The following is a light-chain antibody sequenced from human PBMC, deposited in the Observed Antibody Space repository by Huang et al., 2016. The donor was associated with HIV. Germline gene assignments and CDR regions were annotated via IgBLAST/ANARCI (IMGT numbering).Light chain of an antibody. J-gene: IGKJ3*01. CDR3: HQRRTWPFT. V-gene: IGKV3-11*01. Sequence: EIVLTQSPATLSLSPGERATLACRASQSVSSYFAWYQQKPGQAPRLLIYGVSTRATGIPVRFSGSGSGTDFTLTISSLEPEDFAVYYCHQRRTWPFTFGPGTKVDIK. CDR2: GVS. CDR1: QSVSSY.